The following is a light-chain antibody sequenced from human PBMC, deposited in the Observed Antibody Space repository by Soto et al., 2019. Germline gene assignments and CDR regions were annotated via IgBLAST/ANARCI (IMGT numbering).Light chain of an antibody. V-gene: IGKV1-9*01. CDR3: QHLYADPLD. CDR2: AAS. J-gene: IGKJ5*01. CDR1: QGISSS. Sequence: DIQLTQSPSFLSASVGDRVTITCRASQGISSSLAWYQQKPGKAPNLLIYAASTLQTGAPSRFSGSGSGTEFTITISSLQPEEYATYYSQHLYADPLDFGQATRL.